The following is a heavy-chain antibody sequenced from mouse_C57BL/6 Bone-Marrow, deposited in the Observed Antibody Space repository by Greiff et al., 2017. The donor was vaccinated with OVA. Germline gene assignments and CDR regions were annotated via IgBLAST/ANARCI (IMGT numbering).Heavy chain of an antibody. J-gene: IGHJ1*03. D-gene: IGHD1-1*01. CDR1: GFTSLLYA. CDR3: ARHGYYYGSSYWYFDV. V-gene: IGHV5-9*01. Sequence: EVMLVESGGGLVKPGGSLKLSCAASGFTSLLYAMSWVRQTPEKRLEWVATISGGGGNTYYPDSVKGRFTISRDNAKNTLYLQMSSLRSEDTALYYCARHGYYYGSSYWYFDVWGTGTTVTVSS. CDR2: ISGGGGNT.